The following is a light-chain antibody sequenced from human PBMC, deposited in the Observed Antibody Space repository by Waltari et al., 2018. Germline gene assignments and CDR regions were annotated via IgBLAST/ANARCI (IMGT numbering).Light chain of an antibody. CDR2: KDD. CDR1: ASSKQF. V-gene: IGLV3-25*03. Sequence: SYELTQPPSVSVSPGQTARIPCSSAASSKQFVIWYQRKAGQAPVLVIYKDDERPAGIPERFSGSSSGTTVTLTISGVQAEDEADYYCQSSDRGGYVVFGGGTKLTVL. J-gene: IGLJ2*01. CDR3: QSSDRGGYVV.